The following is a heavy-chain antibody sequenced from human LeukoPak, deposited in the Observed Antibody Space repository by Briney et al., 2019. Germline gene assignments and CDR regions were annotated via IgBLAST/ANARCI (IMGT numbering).Heavy chain of an antibody. J-gene: IGHJ4*02. CDR1: GFTFRSYW. CDR3: ARVGYSGWNLEY. V-gene: IGHV3-7*01. D-gene: IGHD5-12*01. CDR2: INQGGSVR. Sequence: GGSLRLSCAASGFTFRSYWMSWVRQAPGKGLEWVANINQGGSVRYYVNSVKGRFTISRDDAKNSLYVQMNSLRDEDTAVYYCARVGYSGWNLEYWGQGTLVTVSS.